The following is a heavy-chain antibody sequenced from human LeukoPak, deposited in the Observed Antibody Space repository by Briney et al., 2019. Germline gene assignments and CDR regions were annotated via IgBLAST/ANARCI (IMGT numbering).Heavy chain of an antibody. D-gene: IGHD4-17*01. Sequence: SETLSLTCTVSGGSISSSSYYWGWIRQPPGKGLEWIGSIYYSGSTYYNPSLKSRVTISVDTSKNQFSLKLSSVTAADTAVYYCAREDYGDAGWFDPWGQGTLVTVSS. CDR3: AREDYGDAGWFDP. CDR1: GGSISSSSYY. CDR2: IYYSGST. V-gene: IGHV4-39*07. J-gene: IGHJ5*02.